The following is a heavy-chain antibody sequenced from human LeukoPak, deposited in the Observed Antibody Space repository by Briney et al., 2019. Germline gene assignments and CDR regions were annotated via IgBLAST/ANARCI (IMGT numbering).Heavy chain of an antibody. J-gene: IGHJ5*02. D-gene: IGHD3-10*01. Sequence: SGGSLRLSCAASGFTFDDYAMHWVRQAPGKGLERVSLISWDGGSTYYAGSVKGRFTISRDNSKNSLYLQMNSLRAEDTALYYCAKDGGSGSYYNGWFDPWGQGTLVTVSS. CDR2: ISWDGGST. V-gene: IGHV3-43D*04. CDR3: AKDGGSGSYYNGWFDP. CDR1: GFTFDDYA.